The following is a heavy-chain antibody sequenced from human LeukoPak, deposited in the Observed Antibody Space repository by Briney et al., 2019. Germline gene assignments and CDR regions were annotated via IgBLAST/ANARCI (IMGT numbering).Heavy chain of an antibody. CDR2: IYYSGST. V-gene: IGHV4-31*03. J-gene: IGHJ5*02. D-gene: IGHD4-23*01. CDR1: GGSISSGGYY. CDR3: ARVVNRAWFDP. Sequence: SETLSLTCTVSGGSISSGGYYWSWIRQHPGKGLEWIGYIYYSGSTYYNPSLKSRVTISVDTSKNQFSLKLSSVTAADTAVYYCARVVNRAWFDPWGQGTLVTVSS.